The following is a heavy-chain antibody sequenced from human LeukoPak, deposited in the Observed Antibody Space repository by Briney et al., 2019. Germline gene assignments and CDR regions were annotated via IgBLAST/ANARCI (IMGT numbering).Heavy chain of an antibody. V-gene: IGHV3-53*01. CDR1: GFILNIYA. CDR2: IFGGGST. J-gene: IGHJ4*02. CDR3: AREGTYCGGDCYPLGY. D-gene: IGHD2-21*02. Sequence: GGSLRLSCAASGFILNIYAMHWVRQAPGKGLEWVSVIFGGGSTYYADSVKGRFTISRDNSKNTLYLQMNSLRAEDTAVYYCAREGTYCGGDCYPLGYWGQGTLVTVSS.